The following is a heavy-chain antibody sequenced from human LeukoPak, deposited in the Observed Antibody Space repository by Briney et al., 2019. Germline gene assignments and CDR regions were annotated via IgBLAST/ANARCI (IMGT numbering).Heavy chain of an antibody. V-gene: IGHV4-39*01. CDR2: VYYSGST. CDR1: GGSISSSSYY. D-gene: IGHD2-15*01. J-gene: IGHJ1*01. Sequence: SETLSLTCTVSGGSISSSSYYWVWIRQPPGKGLEWIGSVYYSGSTYYNTSLQSRVTISVDTSKNQFSLKLSSVTAADTAIYYCARQTGYCSGGSCYGYFQHWGQGTLVTVSS. CDR3: ARQTGYCSGGSCYGYFQH.